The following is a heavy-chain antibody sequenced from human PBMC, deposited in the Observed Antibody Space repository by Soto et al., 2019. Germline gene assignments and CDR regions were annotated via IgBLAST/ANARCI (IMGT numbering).Heavy chain of an antibody. J-gene: IGHJ4*02. D-gene: IGHD3-10*01. V-gene: IGHV3-30-3*01. CDR3: ARWANYYGSGNYIDY. CDR2: ISYDGSNK. CDR1: GFTFSSYA. Sequence: PGGSLRLSCAASGFTFSSYAMHWVRQAPGKGLEWVAVISYDGSNKYYADSVKGRFTISRDNSKNTLYLQMNSLRAEDTAVYYCARWANYYGSGNYIDYWGQGTLVTVSS.